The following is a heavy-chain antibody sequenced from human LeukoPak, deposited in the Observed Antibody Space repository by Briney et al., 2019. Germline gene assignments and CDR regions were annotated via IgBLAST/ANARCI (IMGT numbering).Heavy chain of an antibody. D-gene: IGHD2-2*01. CDR3: ARSNIVVVPAAISVDY. CDR2: IYHSGST. Sequence: PSGTLSLTCAVSGGSISSSNWWSWVRQPPGKGLEWIGEIYHSGSTDYNPSLKSRVTISVDKSKNQFSLRLSSVTAADTAVYYCARSNIVVVPAAISVDYWGQGTLVTVSS. J-gene: IGHJ4*02. CDR1: GGSISSSNW. V-gene: IGHV4-4*02.